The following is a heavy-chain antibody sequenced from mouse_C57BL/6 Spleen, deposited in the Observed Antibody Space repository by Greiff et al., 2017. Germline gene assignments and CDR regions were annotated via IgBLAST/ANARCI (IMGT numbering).Heavy chain of an antibody. D-gene: IGHD1-1*01. Sequence: QVQLQQPGAELVKPGASVKMSCKASGYTFTRYWLTWVKQRPGQGLEWIGDIYPGSGSTNYNEKFKSKATLAVDTSSSTAYMQLSSLTSEDSAVYYCAPYYYYGSYYFDDWGQGTTLTVSS. CDR2: IYPGSGST. V-gene: IGHV1-55*01. CDR3: APYYYYGSYYFDD. CDR1: GYTFTRYW. J-gene: IGHJ2*01.